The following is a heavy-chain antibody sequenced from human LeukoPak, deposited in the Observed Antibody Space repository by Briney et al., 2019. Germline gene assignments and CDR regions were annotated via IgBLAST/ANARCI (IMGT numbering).Heavy chain of an antibody. Sequence: PGGSLRLSCAASGFTFSSYAMSWVRQAPGEGLEWVSAISGSGGSTYYADSVKGRFTISRDNSKNALYLQMNSLRAEDTAVYYCAKGDYYDSSGYSLFDYWGQGTLVTVSS. D-gene: IGHD3-22*01. J-gene: IGHJ4*02. V-gene: IGHV3-23*01. CDR1: GFTFSSYA. CDR3: AKGDYYDSSGYSLFDY. CDR2: ISGSGGST.